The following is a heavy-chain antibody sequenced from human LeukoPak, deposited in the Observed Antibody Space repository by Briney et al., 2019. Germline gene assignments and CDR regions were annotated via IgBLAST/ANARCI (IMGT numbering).Heavy chain of an antibody. D-gene: IGHD3/OR15-3a*01. CDR1: GFTFSSYW. V-gene: IGHV3-74*01. CDR2: IYTGAT. Sequence: GGSLRLSCAASGFTFSSYWMHWVRQAPGKGLVWVSRIYTGATYYADSVKGRFTISRDNAKNTLYLQLNSLRAEDTAVYYCVRGGTGYGNFGYWGQGTLVTVSS. CDR3: VRGGTGYGNFGY. J-gene: IGHJ4*02.